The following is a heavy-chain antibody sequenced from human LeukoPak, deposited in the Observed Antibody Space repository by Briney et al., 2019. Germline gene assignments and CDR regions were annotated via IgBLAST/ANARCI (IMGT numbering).Heavy chain of an antibody. CDR3: ARSTMVRGVMIDFDY. J-gene: IGHJ4*02. D-gene: IGHD3-10*01. V-gene: IGHV4-34*01. Sequence: SETLSLTCAVYGGSFSGYYWSWIRQPPGKGLEWIGEINHSGSTNYNPSLKSRVTISVDTSKNQFSLKLSSVTAADTAVYYCARSTMVRGVMIDFDYWGQGTLVTVSS. CDR1: GGSFSGYY. CDR2: INHSGST.